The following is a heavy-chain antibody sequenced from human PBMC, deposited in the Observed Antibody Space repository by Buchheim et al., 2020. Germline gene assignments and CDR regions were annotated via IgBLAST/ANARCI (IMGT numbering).Heavy chain of an antibody. Sequence: EVQVLESGGGLVQPGGSLRLSCAASGFTFSSSAMSWVRQAPGKGLEWVSSISGNGDSTDYADSVKGRFTISRVNSKNTLYLQINSLRAEDTAVYYCAKSAPGGNRLYDAFDIWGQGT. J-gene: IGHJ3*02. CDR3: AKSAPGGNRLYDAFDI. CDR2: ISGNGDST. CDR1: GFTFSSSA. D-gene: IGHD2-8*02. V-gene: IGHV3-23*01.